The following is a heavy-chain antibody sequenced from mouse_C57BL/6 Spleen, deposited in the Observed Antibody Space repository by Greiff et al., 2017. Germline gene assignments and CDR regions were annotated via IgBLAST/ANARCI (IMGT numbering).Heavy chain of an antibody. Sequence: EVKLMESVAELVRPGASVKLSCTASGFTFKNTYMHWVKQRPEQGLEWIGRIDPADGNTKYAQKFQGKATITADTSSNTAYLQLSSLTSEDTAIYCCARESNYSYALDYWGQGTSVTVSS. CDR2: IDPADGNT. CDR3: ARESNYSYALDY. CDR1: GFTFKNTY. D-gene: IGHD2-5*01. J-gene: IGHJ4*01. V-gene: IGHV14-3*01.